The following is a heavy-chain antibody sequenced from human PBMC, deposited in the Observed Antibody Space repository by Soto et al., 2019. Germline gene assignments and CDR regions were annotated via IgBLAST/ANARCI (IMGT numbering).Heavy chain of an antibody. CDR2: ISYDGSNK. J-gene: IGHJ4*02. CDR3: ARVEGTSGSYPAY. D-gene: IGHD1-26*01. V-gene: IGHV3-30-3*01. Sequence: QVQLVESGGGVVQPGRSLRLSCAASGFTFSSYAMHWVRQAPGKGLEWVAVISYDGSNKYYADSVKGRFTISRDNSKNTRYLQMNSLGAEDTAVYYCARVEGTSGSYPAYWGQGTLVTVSS. CDR1: GFTFSSYA.